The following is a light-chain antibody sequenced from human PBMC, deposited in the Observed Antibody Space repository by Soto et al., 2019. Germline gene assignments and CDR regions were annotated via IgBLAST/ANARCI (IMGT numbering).Light chain of an antibody. Sequence: VLTQSPATLSLSPGERATLSCRASQSVASYLAWYQQKPGQAPSLLIYGASNRATGIPARFSGSGSGTDFTLTISSLEPEDFAVYYCQQRSDWPITFGQGTRLEIK. V-gene: IGKV3-11*01. J-gene: IGKJ5*01. CDR3: QQRSDWPIT. CDR1: QSVASY. CDR2: GAS.